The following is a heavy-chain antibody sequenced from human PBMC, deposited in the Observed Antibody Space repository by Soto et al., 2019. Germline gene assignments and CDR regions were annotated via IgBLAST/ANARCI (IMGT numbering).Heavy chain of an antibody. D-gene: IGHD2-8*01. CDR3: ASFVGLLWGGVSPAESWGSYYFDN. V-gene: IGHV4-30-4*01. J-gene: IGHJ4*02. CDR1: GGSITSDYSC. Sequence: SETLSLTCTVSGGSITSDYSCWSWIRQPPGEGLEWIGHIFDSGTTYTNPSLRSQVIMSVDTSKNQFSLKLTSVTAADTAVYYCASFVGLLWGGVSPAESWGSYYFDNWGQGTLVTVSS. CDR2: IFDSGTT.